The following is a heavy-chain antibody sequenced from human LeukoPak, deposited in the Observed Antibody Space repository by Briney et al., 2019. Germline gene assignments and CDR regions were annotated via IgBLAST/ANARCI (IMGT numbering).Heavy chain of an antibody. CDR3: AKGGGYGSGD. J-gene: IGHJ4*02. CDR2: IKQDGSEK. Sequence: GGSLRLSCAASGFSFSSNWMSWVRQAPGKGLEWVANIKQDGSEKYYVDSAKGRFTISRDNAKNSLYLQMNSLRAEDTAVYYCAKGGGYGSGDWGQGTLVTVSS. D-gene: IGHD3-10*01. V-gene: IGHV3-7*04. CDR1: GFSFSSNW.